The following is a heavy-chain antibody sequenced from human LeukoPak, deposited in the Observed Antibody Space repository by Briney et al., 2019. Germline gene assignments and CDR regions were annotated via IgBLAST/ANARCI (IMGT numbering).Heavy chain of an antibody. CDR1: GFSFSSYA. V-gene: IGHV3-30*19. Sequence: SGGSLRLSCPASGFSFSSYAMHWVRRAPGKGLEWVAYDGRDKDYADSVKGRFTISRDNSKNTLYLQMNSLRAEDTAVYYCARVLGGKGYSMDVWGQGTTVTVSS. D-gene: IGHD3-10*01. CDR2: YDGRDK. J-gene: IGHJ6*02. CDR3: ARVLGGKGYSMDV.